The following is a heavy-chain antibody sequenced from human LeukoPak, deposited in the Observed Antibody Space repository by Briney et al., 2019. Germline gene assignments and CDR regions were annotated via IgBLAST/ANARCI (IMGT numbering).Heavy chain of an antibody. CDR1: GYTFTGYY. CDR2: INPNSGGT. D-gene: IGHD3-22*01. J-gene: IGHJ3*02. V-gene: IGHV1-2*02. CDR3: ARPRYYYDPHGAFDI. Sequence: ASVKVSCKASGYTFTGYYMHWVRQAPGQGLEWMGWINPNSGGTNYAQKFQGRVTMTRDTSISTAYMELSRLRSDDTAVYYCARPRYYYDPHGAFDIWGKGQWSPSLQ.